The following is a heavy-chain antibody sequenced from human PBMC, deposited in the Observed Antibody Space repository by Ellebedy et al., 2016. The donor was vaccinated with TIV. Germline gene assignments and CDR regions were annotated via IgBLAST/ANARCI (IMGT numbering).Heavy chain of an antibody. J-gene: IGHJ2*01. Sequence: KVSXXGSGYSFTSYWIGWVRQMPGKGLEWMGIIYPGDSDTRYSPSFQGQVTISADKSISTAYLQWSSLKASDTAMYYCARALTTVTTPTEYFDLWGRGTLVTVSS. CDR2: IYPGDSDT. CDR3: ARALTTVTTPTEYFDL. V-gene: IGHV5-51*01. CDR1: GYSFTSYW. D-gene: IGHD4-17*01.